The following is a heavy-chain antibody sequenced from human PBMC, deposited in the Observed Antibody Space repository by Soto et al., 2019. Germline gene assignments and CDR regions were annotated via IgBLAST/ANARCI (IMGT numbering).Heavy chain of an antibody. V-gene: IGHV5-10-1*01. D-gene: IGHD6-6*01. Sequence: GESLKISCQGSGYSFPSYWISWVRQMPGKGLQWMGRIDPSDSYINYSPSFEGHGNISIDKSINTAYLQWSSLKASDTAIYYCARHGQLALFDQWGQGTLVTVSS. CDR2: IDPSDSYI. CDR1: GYSFPSYW. J-gene: IGHJ5*02. CDR3: ARHGQLALFDQ.